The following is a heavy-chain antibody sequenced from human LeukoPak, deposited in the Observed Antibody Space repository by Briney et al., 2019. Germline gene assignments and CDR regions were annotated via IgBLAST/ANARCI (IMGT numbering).Heavy chain of an antibody. CDR1: GFTFSSYG. J-gene: IGHJ4*02. CDR2: ISYDGGNK. V-gene: IGHV3-30*18. Sequence: GGSLRLSCAASGFTFSSYGMHWVRQAPGKGLEWVAVISYDGGNKYYADSVKGRFTISRDNSKNTLYLQMNSLRAEDTAVYYCAKEAGYGDYYFDYWGQGTLVTVSS. CDR3: AKEAGYGDYYFDY. D-gene: IGHD4-17*01.